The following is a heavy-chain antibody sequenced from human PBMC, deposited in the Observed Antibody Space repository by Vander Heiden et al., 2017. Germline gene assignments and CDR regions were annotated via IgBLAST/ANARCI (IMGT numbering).Heavy chain of an antibody. J-gene: IGHJ4*02. Sequence: QLQLQESGPGLVKPSETLSLTCTVSGCSLSSRSYYWGWIRQPPGKGLEWIGSIYYSGSTYYNPSRKSRVTISVDTSKNQVSMKLSSVTAAETAVYYCARGAAVWLQFAYFDYWGQGTMVTVYS. CDR3: ARGAAVWLQFAYFDY. V-gene: IGHV4-39*01. CDR2: IYYSGST. CDR1: GCSLSSRSYY. D-gene: IGHD5-12*01.